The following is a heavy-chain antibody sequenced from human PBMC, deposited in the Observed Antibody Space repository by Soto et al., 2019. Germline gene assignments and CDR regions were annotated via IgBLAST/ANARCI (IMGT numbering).Heavy chain of an antibody. Sequence: PSETLSLTCTVSGVSISSYYWSWIRQPPGKGLEWIGYIYYSGSTNYNPSLKSRVTISVDTSKNQFSLKLSSVTAADTAVYYCARSTEDIYYYYYMDVWGEGTTVTVSS. J-gene: IGHJ6*03. CDR2: IYYSGST. CDR1: GVSISSYY. CDR3: ARSTEDIYYYYYMDV. V-gene: IGHV4-59*08.